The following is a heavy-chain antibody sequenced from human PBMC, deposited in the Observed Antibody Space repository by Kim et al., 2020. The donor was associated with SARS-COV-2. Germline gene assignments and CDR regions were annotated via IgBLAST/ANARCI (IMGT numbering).Heavy chain of an antibody. CDR3: ASGSSSSGRGDY. J-gene: IGHJ4*02. CDR1: GGSFSGYY. D-gene: IGHD6-13*01. V-gene: IGHV4-34*01. CDR2: INHSGST. Sequence: SETLSLTCAVHGGSFSGYYWSWIRQPPGKGLEWIGEINHSGSTNYNPSLKSRVTISVDTSKNQFSLKLSSVTAADTAVYYCASGSSSSGRGDYWGQGTLVTVSS.